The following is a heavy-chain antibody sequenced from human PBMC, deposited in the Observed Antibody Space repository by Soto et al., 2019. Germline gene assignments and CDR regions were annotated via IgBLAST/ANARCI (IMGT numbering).Heavy chain of an antibody. V-gene: IGHV1-46*01. CDR3: ARSTRLLRYSGSYLFDY. Sequence: ASVKVSCKASGYTFTSYYMHWVRQAPGQGLEWMGIINPSGGSTSYVQKFQGRVTMTRDTSTSTVYMELSSLRSEDTAVYYCARSTRLLRYSGSYLFDYWGQGTLVTVSS. J-gene: IGHJ4*02. D-gene: IGHD1-26*01. CDR1: GYTFTSYY. CDR2: INPSGGST.